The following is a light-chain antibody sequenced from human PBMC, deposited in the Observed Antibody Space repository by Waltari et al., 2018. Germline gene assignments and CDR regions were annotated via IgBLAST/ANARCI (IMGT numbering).Light chain of an antibody. CDR2: EAS. Sequence: EIVMTQSPATLSVSPGERATLSCRASQSVTSNLAWYQQKPGQAPRLLIYEASTRATGISSRFSGSVSGKEFTLNISSLQSEDFAVYYGQQYNRWPPITFGQGTRLEIK. V-gene: IGKV3-15*01. J-gene: IGKJ5*01. CDR1: QSVTSN. CDR3: QQYNRWPPIT.